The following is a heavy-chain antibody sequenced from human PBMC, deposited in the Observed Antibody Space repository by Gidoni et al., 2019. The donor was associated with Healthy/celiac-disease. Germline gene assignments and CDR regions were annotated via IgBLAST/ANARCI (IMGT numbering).Heavy chain of an antibody. CDR3: ARDCSSTSCNQYYYGMDV. V-gene: IGHV4-59*01. D-gene: IGHD2-2*01. CDR2: IYYSGST. Sequence: QVQLQESAPGLVKPSETLSLTCTVSGGSIRRSYWSWIRQPPGKGLEWIGDIYYSGSTNYNPSLKSRVTISVDTSKNQFSLKLSSVTAADTAVYDCARDCSSTSCNQYYYGMDVWGQGTTVTVSS. J-gene: IGHJ6*02. CDR1: GGSIRRSY.